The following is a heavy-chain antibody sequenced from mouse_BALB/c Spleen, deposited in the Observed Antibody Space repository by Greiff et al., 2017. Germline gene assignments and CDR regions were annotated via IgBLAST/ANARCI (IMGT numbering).Heavy chain of an antibody. CDR1: GFTFSNYW. Sequence: DGKLVESGGGLVQPGGSMKLSCVASGFTFSNYWMNWVRQSPEKGLEWVAEIRLKSNNYATHYAESVKGRFTISRDDSKSSVYLQMNNLRAEDTGIYYCTSLWSSAYWGQGTLVTVSA. D-gene: IGHD1-1*02. CDR3: TSLWSSAY. CDR2: IRLKSNNYAT. J-gene: IGHJ3*01. V-gene: IGHV6-6*02.